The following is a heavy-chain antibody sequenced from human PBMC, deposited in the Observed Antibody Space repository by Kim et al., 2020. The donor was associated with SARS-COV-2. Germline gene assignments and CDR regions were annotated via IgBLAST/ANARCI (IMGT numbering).Heavy chain of an antibody. V-gene: IGHV3-33*01. D-gene: IGHD3-10*01. CDR1: GFTFSSYG. CDR2: IWYDGSNK. J-gene: IGHJ6*02. Sequence: GGSLRLSCAASGFTFSSYGMHWVRQAPGKGLEWVAVIWYDGSNKYYADSVKGRFTISRDNSKNTLYLQMNSLRAEDTAVYYCARGGMVRGVSDGYYGMDVWGQGTTVTVSS. CDR3: ARGGMVRGVSDGYYGMDV.